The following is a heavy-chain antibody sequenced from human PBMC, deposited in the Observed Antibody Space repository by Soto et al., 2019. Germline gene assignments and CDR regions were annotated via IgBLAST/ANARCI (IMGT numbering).Heavy chain of an antibody. CDR2: FFHTGIT. CDR3: GRDRGEHRDAHDF. CDR1: GDSISSGNW. Sequence: SETLSLTCAVSGDSISSGNWWIWVRQPPGKGLEWIGEFFHTGITNYNPSLKSRVTISFDKSKNQFSLRLSSGTAADTAVYYCGRDRGEHRDAHDFWGRGSLVPAAS. V-gene: IGHV4-4*02. D-gene: IGHD3-16*01. J-gene: IGHJ4*02.